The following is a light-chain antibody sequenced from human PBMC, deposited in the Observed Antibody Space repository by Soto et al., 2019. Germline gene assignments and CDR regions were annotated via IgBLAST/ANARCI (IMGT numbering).Light chain of an antibody. CDR2: KAS. Sequence: DIQMTQSPSTLSASVGDRVTITCRASQSISSWLTWHQQKPGKAPRLLIYKASNLESGVPSRFSGSGSGTEFTLTITSLQPDDSATYYCQQYNDNWTFGQGTKVEIK. V-gene: IGKV1-5*03. J-gene: IGKJ1*01. CDR1: QSISSW. CDR3: QQYNDNWT.